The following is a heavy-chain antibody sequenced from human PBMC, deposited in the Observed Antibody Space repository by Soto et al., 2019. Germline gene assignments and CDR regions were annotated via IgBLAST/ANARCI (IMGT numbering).Heavy chain of an antibody. J-gene: IGHJ5*02. CDR1: GFTFSRYW. CDR2: IKQAGSER. Sequence: EVQLVESGGGLVQPGGSLRLSCAASGFTFSRYWMSWVRQAPGKGLEWVANIKQAGSERYYVDSVKGRFTISRDNGKNSLYLQMNSLRAEDTAVYYCATVVGAPNWFDPWGQGTLVTVSS. D-gene: IGHD1-26*01. CDR3: ATVVGAPNWFDP. V-gene: IGHV3-7*04.